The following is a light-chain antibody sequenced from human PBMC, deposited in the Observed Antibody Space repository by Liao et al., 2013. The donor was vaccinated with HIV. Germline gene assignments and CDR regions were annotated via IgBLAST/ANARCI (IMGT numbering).Light chain of an antibody. Sequence: SYELTQPPSVSVAPGKTANITCGGNNIGTKSVHWYQQKPGQAPLLVIYYDSDRPSGIPERFSGSSSGTTVTLTISGVQAEDEADYYCQSADSSGTYVFGTGTKVTVL. CDR3: QSADSSGTYV. CDR2: YDS. V-gene: IGLV3-21*01. J-gene: IGLJ1*01. CDR1: NIGTKS.